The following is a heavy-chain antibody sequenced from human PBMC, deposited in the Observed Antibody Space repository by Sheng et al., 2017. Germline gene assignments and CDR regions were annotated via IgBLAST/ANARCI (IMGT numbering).Heavy chain of an antibody. V-gene: IGHV3-23*04. Sequence: EVQLVESGGGLVQPGGSLRLSCAASGFTFSSYAMSWVRQAPGKGLEWVSAISGSGGSTYYADSVKGRFTISRDNSKNTLYLQMNSLRAEDTAVYYSTVTRGDYYDSSGYSYYFDYWGQGTLVTVSS. D-gene: IGHD3-22*01. J-gene: IGHJ4*02. CDR2: ISGSGGST. CDR3: TVTRGDYYDSSGYSYYFDY. CDR1: GFTFSSYA.